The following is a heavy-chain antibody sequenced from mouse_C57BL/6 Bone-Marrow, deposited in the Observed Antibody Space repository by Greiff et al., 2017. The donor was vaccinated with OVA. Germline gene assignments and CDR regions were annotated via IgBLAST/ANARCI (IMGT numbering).Heavy chain of an antibody. V-gene: IGHV7-3*01. Sequence: EVQLQESGGDLVQPGGSLSLSCAASGFTFTDYYMSWVRQPPGKALEWLGFIRNKANGYTTEYSASVKGRFTISRDNSQSILYLQMNALRADDSATYYCARVVANYYAMDYWGQGTSVTVSS. CDR3: ARVVANYYAMDY. CDR1: GFTFTDYY. D-gene: IGHD1-1*01. J-gene: IGHJ4*01. CDR2: IRNKANGYTT.